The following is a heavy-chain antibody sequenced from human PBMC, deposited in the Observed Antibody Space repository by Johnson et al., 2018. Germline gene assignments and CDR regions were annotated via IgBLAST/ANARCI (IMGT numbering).Heavy chain of an antibody. V-gene: IGHV5-51*03. CDR2: IYPGYSDT. CDR3: AGPNGPEYYCMDD. CDR1: GYSFTRYW. D-gene: IGHD2-8*01. J-gene: IGHJ6*03. Sequence: VQLVQSGAEVKKPGESLKISCKGSGYSFTRYWIGWVRQMPGKGLEWMGIIYPGYSDTRYSPSFQGQVTISADKFISTAYRQWGSLKASDTAMYYCAGPNGPEYYCMDDWGKGTTVTVAS.